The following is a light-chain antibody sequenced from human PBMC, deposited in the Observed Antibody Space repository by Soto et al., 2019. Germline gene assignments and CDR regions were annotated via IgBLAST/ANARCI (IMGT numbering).Light chain of an antibody. Sequence: QSALTQPASVSGSPGQSITISCTGTSSDVGGYNYVSWYQQHPGKAPKLMIYDVSNRPSGVSNRFSGSKSVNTASLTISRLQPDDVSDYYCISYTSSSTLYFFGTGTTLTVL. J-gene: IGLJ1*01. CDR2: DVS. CDR1: SSDVGGYNY. CDR3: ISYTSSSTLYF. V-gene: IGLV2-14*01.